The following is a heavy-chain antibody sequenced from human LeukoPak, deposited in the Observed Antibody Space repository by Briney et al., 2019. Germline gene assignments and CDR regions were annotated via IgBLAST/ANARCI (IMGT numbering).Heavy chain of an antibody. D-gene: IGHD6-19*01. J-gene: IGHJ4*02. Sequence: GGSLRLSCAASGISFGSYWMTWVRQAPGKGLECVANIKPDGSEKYYVDSVEGRFTISRDNAKKTLFLEMNSLRPEDTALYYCARGRMAVAGSYEYWGQGTLVTVSS. V-gene: IGHV3-7*05. CDR3: ARGRMAVAGSYEY. CDR2: IKPDGSEK. CDR1: GISFGSYW.